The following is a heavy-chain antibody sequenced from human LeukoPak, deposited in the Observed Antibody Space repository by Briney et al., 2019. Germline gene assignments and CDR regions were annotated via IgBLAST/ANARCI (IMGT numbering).Heavy chain of an antibody. CDR1: GYTFTNYG. J-gene: IGHJ4*02. CDR3: ARGEDTDILIGNERFDY. Sequence: ASVKVSCKASGYTFTNYGIIWVRQAPGQGLEWMGWISANNGNTNYAQHLQGRVTMTTDSSTSTAYMELRSLRSDDTAVYYCARGEDTDILIGNERFDYWGQGTLVTVSS. V-gene: IGHV1-18*01. CDR2: ISANNGNT. D-gene: IGHD3-9*01.